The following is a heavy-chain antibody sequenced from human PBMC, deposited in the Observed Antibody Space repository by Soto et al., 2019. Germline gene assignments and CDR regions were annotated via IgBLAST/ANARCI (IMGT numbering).Heavy chain of an antibody. D-gene: IGHD2-15*01. J-gene: IGHJ4*02. CDR3: ARDRECSGGTCYNYFDY. CDR1: GGSFSGYY. V-gene: IGHV4-34*09. Sequence: SATLSLTCAVYGGSFSGYYWSWLRQPPGKGLEWIGEINHSGSTNYNPSLKSRVTISVDTSKNQFSLKLSSVTAADTAVYYCARDRECSGGTCYNYFDYWGQGTLVTVSS. CDR2: INHSGST.